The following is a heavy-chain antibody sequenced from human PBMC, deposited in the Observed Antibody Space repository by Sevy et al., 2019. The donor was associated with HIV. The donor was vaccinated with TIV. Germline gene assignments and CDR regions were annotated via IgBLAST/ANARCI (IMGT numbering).Heavy chain of an antibody. J-gene: IGHJ4*02. D-gene: IGHD2-8*01. CDR1: GFTFSKYS. Sequence: GESLKISCAASGFTFSKYSMSWIRQTPGKGLEWVSTFSFGCGKINYADSVKGRFTISRDDSRNTFYLQMNSLRAEDTAIYYCAREGCTKPHDYWGQGTVVTASS. CDR2: FSFGCGKI. V-gene: IGHV3-23*01. CDR3: AREGCTKPHDY.